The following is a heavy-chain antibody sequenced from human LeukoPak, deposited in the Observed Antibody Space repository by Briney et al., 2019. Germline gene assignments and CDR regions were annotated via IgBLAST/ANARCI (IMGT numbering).Heavy chain of an antibody. D-gene: IGHD4-17*01. Sequence: GGSLRLSCATSGFTVSSNYMSWVRQAPGKGLEWVSVIYSGGSTYYADSVKGRFTVSRDSSKNTLYLQMNSLRAEDTAVYYCARRAVTTSYFDYWGQGTLVTVSS. CDR2: IYSGGST. CDR3: ARRAVTTSYFDY. V-gene: IGHV3-53*01. J-gene: IGHJ4*02. CDR1: GFTVSSNY.